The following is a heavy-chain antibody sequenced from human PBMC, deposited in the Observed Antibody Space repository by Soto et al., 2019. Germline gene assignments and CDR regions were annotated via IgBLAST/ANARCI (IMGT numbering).Heavy chain of an antibody. CDR2: IIAIFGTE. V-gene: IGHV1-69*13. Sequence: SVHVSCKASVGTFSSYAISWVRQAPGQGREWIGGIIAIFGTENYAQKFQGRVTITADESTSTAYMELSSLRSEDTAVYDCATDCGGDCYREYYGMDVWGQGTTVTVSS. J-gene: IGHJ6*02. CDR1: VGTFSSYA. CDR3: ATDCGGDCYREYYGMDV. D-gene: IGHD2-21*02.